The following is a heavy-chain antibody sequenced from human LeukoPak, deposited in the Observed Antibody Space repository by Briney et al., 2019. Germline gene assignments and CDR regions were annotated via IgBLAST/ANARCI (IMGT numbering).Heavy chain of an antibody. CDR1: GFTFSSYG. D-gene: IGHD6-19*01. Sequence: GRSLRLSCAASGFTFSSYGMHWVRQAPGKGLEGVAVISYDGSNKYYADSVKGRFTISRDNSKNTLYLQMNSLRAEDTAVYYCAKDLRQWLVLGNYYYGMDVWGKGTTVTVSS. CDR3: AKDLRQWLVLGNYYYGMDV. V-gene: IGHV3-30*18. J-gene: IGHJ6*04. CDR2: ISYDGSNK.